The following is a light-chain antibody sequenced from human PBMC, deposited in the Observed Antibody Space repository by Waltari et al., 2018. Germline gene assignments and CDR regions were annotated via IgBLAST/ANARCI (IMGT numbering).Light chain of an antibody. Sequence: DIQMTQSPSSLPASVGDRVTITCRSSQSISNYLNWYQHKPGEAPKLLVYVASNLQRGVPSRFSGSGSETDFTLTISSLQPEDVATYYCQEANSFPLTFGGGTKVEI. CDR2: VAS. J-gene: IGKJ4*01. V-gene: IGKV1-39*01. CDR1: QSISNY. CDR3: QEANSFPLT.